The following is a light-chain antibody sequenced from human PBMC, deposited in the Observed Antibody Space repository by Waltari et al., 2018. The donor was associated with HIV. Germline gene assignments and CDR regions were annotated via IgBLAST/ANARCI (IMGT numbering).Light chain of an antibody. CDR1: QGVGSN. CDR3: QQYNIRPRGNT. CDR2: GAA. Sequence: DIVMTQSPAILSVSPGERVTLSGRASQGVGSNLAWYQQKVGQAPRLLIYGAATRAAEIPVRFRGSGSGTDFTLTIDSLQSEDFATYYCQQYNIRPRGNTFGQGTKLQIK. J-gene: IGKJ2*01. V-gene: IGKV3-15*01.